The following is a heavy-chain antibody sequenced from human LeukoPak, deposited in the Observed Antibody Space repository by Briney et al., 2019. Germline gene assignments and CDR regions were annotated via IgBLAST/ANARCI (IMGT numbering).Heavy chain of an antibody. D-gene: IGHD1-7*01. CDR3: ARVNWNSRDYYHYYMDV. V-gene: IGHV4-38-2*02. J-gene: IGHJ6*03. Sequence: SETLSLTCTVSGYSISSGYYWGWIRQPPGKGLEWIGSMYHSGSTFYNPSLKSRVTISVDTSKNQFSLKLTSVTAADTAVYYCARVNWNSRDYYHYYMDVWGKGTTVTVSS. CDR1: GYSISSGYY. CDR2: MYHSGST.